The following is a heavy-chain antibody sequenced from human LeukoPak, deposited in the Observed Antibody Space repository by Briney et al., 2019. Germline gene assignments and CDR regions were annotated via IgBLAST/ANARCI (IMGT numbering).Heavy chain of an antibody. CDR1: GYTFTAYY. Sequence: ASVKVSCKASGYTFTAYYVHWVRQAPGQGLEWMGWINPNSGGANYARKSQGRVTMTRDTSISTAYMEVSRLRSDDTAVYYCARGLGTVTTLNYYVADWGQGTLVTVSS. J-gene: IGHJ4*02. CDR3: ARGLGTVTTLNYYVAD. V-gene: IGHV1-2*02. D-gene: IGHD4-17*01. CDR2: INPNSGGA.